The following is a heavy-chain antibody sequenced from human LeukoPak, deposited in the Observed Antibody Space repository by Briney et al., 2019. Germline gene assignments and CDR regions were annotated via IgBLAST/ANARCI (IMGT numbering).Heavy chain of an antibody. CDR3: AKDIKGGATGFDY. V-gene: IGHV3-9*01. Sequence: PGRSLRLSCAASGFTFDDYAMHWVRQAPGKGLEWISGISWNSGSIGYADSVKGRFTISRDNAKNSLYLQMNSLRAEDTALYYCAKDIKGGATGFDYWGQGTLVTVSS. CDR1: GFTFDDYA. D-gene: IGHD3-16*01. J-gene: IGHJ4*02. CDR2: ISWNSGSI.